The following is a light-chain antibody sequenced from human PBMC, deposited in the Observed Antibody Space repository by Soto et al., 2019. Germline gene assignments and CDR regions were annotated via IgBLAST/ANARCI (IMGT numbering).Light chain of an antibody. J-gene: IGKJ1*01. Sequence: ERVMTPPIANLYVSHGQRASLSCRASQSVSTTVAWYHQKPGQAPRLLVYGASTRATGIPARFSGGGSGTEFTLTISSLQAEEVAGYYCHQDSNWPRTFGQGTKV. V-gene: IGKV3-15*01. CDR3: HQDSNWPRT. CDR2: GAS. CDR1: QSVSTT.